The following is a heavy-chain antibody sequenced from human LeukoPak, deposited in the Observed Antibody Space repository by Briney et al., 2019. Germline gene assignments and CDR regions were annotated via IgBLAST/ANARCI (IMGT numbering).Heavy chain of an antibody. CDR2: LRGNGDA. Sequence: GGSLRLSCVASGFTFSSYAMSWVRETPARGLVWVSSLRGNGDAFYADSVKGRFTLSRDESRNTVYLQLNKLRVEDTAIYYCAKASWVSTADAVLWGQGTVVTVSS. CDR3: AKASWVSTADAVL. D-gene: IGHD3-16*01. J-gene: IGHJ4*02. V-gene: IGHV3-23*01. CDR1: GFTFSSYA.